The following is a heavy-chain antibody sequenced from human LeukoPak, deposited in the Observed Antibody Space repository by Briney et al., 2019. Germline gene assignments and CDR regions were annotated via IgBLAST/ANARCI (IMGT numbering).Heavy chain of an antibody. J-gene: IGHJ6*03. Sequence: SVKVSCKASGGTFSSYAISWVRQAPGQGLEWMGGIIPIFGTANYAQKFQGRVTITADKSTSTAYMGLSSLRSEDTAVYYCARAAYYYYYMDVWGKGTTVTVSS. CDR2: IIPIFGTA. V-gene: IGHV1-69*06. CDR3: ARAAYYYYYMDV. CDR1: GGTFSSYA.